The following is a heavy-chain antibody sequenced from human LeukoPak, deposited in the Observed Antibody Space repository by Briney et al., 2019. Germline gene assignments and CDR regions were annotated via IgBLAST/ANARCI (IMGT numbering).Heavy chain of an antibody. V-gene: IGHV4-4*07. J-gene: IGHJ3*02. CDR3: ARDGYQLLKGDAFDI. D-gene: IGHD2-2*01. CDR2: IYTSGST. CDR1: GGSISSYY. Sequence: MPSETLSLTCTVSGGSISSYYWSWIRQPAGKGLEWIGRIYTSGSTNYNPSLKSRVTMSVDTSKNQFSLKLSSVTAADTAVYYCARDGYQLLKGDAFDIWGQGTMVTVSS.